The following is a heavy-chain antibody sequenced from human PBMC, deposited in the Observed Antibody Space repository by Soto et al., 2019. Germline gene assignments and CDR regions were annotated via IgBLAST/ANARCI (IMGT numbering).Heavy chain of an antibody. V-gene: IGHV1-69*06. CDR2: IIPVFGTA. J-gene: IGHJ4*02. CDR1: GGTFSSYT. CDR3: AIASSPAFDF. Sequence: QVQLVQSGAEVKKPGSSVKVSCKASGGTFSSYTFSWVRQAPGQGLEWMGGIIPVFGTANYAQKFQGRVTITADKSTSTAFMELSSLISEDTAVYSCAIASSPAFDFWGQGTLVTVSS.